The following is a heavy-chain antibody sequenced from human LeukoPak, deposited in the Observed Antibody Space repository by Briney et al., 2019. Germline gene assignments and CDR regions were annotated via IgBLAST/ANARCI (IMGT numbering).Heavy chain of an antibody. Sequence: SETLSLTCAVYGGNFSGYYWSWIRQPPGKGLEWIGQINHSGSTNYNPSFKSRVTISVDTSKNQFSLKLSSVTAADTAVYYCARGHLTSYYDFWSGYYFSFWFDPWGQGTLVTVSS. CDR1: GGNFSGYY. CDR3: ARGHLTSYYDFWSGYYFSFWFDP. D-gene: IGHD3-3*01. CDR2: INHSGST. V-gene: IGHV4-34*01. J-gene: IGHJ5*02.